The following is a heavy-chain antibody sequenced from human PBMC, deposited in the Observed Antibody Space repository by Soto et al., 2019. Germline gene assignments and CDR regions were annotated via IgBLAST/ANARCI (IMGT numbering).Heavy chain of an antibody. CDR2: ISSSSSSTYI. Sequence: GGSLRLSCAASGFTFNTYSMNWARQAPGKGLEWVSSISSSSSSTYIYYADSVKGRFTICRDNAKNSLYLQMNSLRPEDTAVIYCARRGRSIKYYTMDVWGKGTTVTVSS. CDR1: GFTFNTYS. V-gene: IGHV3-21*01. CDR3: ARRGRSIKYYTMDV. J-gene: IGHJ6*04. D-gene: IGHD3-16*01.